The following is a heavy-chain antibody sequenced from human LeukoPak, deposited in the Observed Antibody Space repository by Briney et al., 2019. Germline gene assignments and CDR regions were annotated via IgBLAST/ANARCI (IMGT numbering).Heavy chain of an antibody. D-gene: IGHD3-10*01. CDR1: GYSFTSYW. J-gene: IGHJ6*02. CDR3: ARLPFTMVRGVPPYYYGMDV. Sequence: GESLKISCQGSGYSFTSYWIGWVRQMPGKGLEWMGISYPGDSDTRYSPSFQGQVTISADKSISTAYLQWSSLKASDTAMYYCARLPFTMVRGVPPYYYGMDVWGQGTTVTVSS. CDR2: SYPGDSDT. V-gene: IGHV5-51*01.